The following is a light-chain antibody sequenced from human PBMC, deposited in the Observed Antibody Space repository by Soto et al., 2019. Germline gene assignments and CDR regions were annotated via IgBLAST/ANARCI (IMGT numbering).Light chain of an antibody. Sequence: QSALTQPAAVSASRGPWLTISWTGTSSDFGAYNYVSWYQQLRGKAPKRMISDVSNRPSGVSNRFSGSKSGSAASLTISGLQAEDEADFYCTPYTISGTLVFATGTKVTVL. CDR2: DVS. CDR3: TPYTISGTLV. J-gene: IGLJ1*01. V-gene: IGLV2-14*01. CDR1: SSDFGAYNY.